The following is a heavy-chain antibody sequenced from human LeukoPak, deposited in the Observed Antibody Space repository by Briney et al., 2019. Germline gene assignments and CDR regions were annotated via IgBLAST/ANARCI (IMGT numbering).Heavy chain of an antibody. J-gene: IGHJ4*02. CDR3: AKDSSVYYYDSRNFDY. V-gene: IGHV3-30*02. CDR1: GFTFRSYG. Sequence: GGSLRLSCATSGFTFRSYGMHWVRQAPGKGLEWVAFIRFDASNKYYTDSVKGRFTISRDNSKNTLYLQMNSLRAEDTAVYYCAKDSSVYYYDSRNFDYWGQGTLVTVSS. D-gene: IGHD3-22*01. CDR2: IRFDASNK.